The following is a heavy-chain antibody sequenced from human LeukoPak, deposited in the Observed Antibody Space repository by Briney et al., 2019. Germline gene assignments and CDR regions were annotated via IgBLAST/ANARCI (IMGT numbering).Heavy chain of an antibody. D-gene: IGHD3-22*01. V-gene: IGHV3-30*03. CDR1: GFTFNKYG. J-gene: IGHJ6*03. Sequence: PGGSLRLSCAASGFTFNKYGMDWVRQAPDKGLEWLAIISYDGNQKYYRDSVKGRFTISRDNSKNMVYLQMNSLRPEDTAVYYCVGSSAYVNMDVWGKGTTVTVSS. CDR3: VGSSAYVNMDV. CDR2: ISYDGNQK.